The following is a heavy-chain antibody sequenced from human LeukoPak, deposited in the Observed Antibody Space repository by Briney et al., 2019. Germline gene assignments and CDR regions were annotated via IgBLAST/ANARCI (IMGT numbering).Heavy chain of an antibody. Sequence: SETLSLTCTVSGGSVSTSDYYWGWIRQTPGKGLEWIGDIFHNGKTNYNPSLKGRVTISIDTSNNQFSLRLPSVTTADTAVYYCARTFDSWGQGTLVTVSS. J-gene: IGHJ4*02. CDR1: GGSVSTSDYY. CDR2: IFHNGKT. V-gene: IGHV4-39*07. CDR3: ARTFDS.